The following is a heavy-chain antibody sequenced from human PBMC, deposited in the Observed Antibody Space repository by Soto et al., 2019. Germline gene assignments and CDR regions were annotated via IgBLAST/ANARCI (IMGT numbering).Heavy chain of an antibody. CDR3: AKDGGYSSSWYPVDP. CDR1: GFTFSSYA. V-gene: IGHV3-23*01. Sequence: GGSLRLSCAASGFTFSSYALSWVRQAPGKGLEWVAAISGSGRSTYYADSVKGRFTISRDNSKNTLYLQMNSLRAEDTAVYYCAKDGGYSSSWYPVDPWGQGTLVTVSS. CDR2: ISGSGRST. D-gene: IGHD6-13*01. J-gene: IGHJ5*02.